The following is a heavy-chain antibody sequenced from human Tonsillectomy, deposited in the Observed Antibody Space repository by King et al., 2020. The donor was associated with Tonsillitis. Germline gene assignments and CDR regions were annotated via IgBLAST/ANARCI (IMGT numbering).Heavy chain of an antibody. J-gene: IGHJ4*02. CDR3: AKVPSSGSITMVRGGFDY. V-gene: IGHV3-23*04. CDR2: ISGSGGST. CDR1: GFTFSSYA. D-gene: IGHD3-10*01. Sequence: VQLVEAGGGLVQPGGSLRLSCAASGFTFSSYAMSWVRQAPGKGLEWVSTISGSGGSTYHADSVKGRFTISRDNSKNTLYLQINSLRAEDTAVYYCAKVPSSGSITMVRGGFDYWGQGTLVTVSS.